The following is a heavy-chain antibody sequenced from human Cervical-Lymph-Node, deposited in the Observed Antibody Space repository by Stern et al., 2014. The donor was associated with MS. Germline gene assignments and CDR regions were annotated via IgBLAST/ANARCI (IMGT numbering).Heavy chain of an antibody. CDR3: TRDRQLTGGSYDY. D-gene: IGHD3-9*01. J-gene: IGHJ4*02. CDR1: GFTFSHYA. CDR2: IWYDGDKE. V-gene: IGHV3-33*01. Sequence: DQLVESGGGVVQPGKSLRLSCAASGFTFSHYAMHWVRQAPGKGLEWVALIWYDGDKEFYADSVKGRFTISRDNSQNTLSLRIDGLRADDTGVYYCTRDRQLTGGSYDYWGQGTLVAVSS.